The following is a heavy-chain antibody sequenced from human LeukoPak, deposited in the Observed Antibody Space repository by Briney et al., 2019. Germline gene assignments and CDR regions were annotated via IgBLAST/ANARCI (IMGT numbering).Heavy chain of an antibody. V-gene: IGHV4-34*01. CDR3: ARTARYLFDY. Sequence: SETLSLTCDVHGGSFRGYSWNWIRQPPGKGLEWIGEINHSGRAKYNPSLKSRVTISVETSNNAFSLKLSSVTAADTAVYYCARTARYLFDYWGQGTLVTVSS. J-gene: IGHJ4*02. CDR2: INHSGRA. CDR1: GGSFRGYS. D-gene: IGHD1-1*01.